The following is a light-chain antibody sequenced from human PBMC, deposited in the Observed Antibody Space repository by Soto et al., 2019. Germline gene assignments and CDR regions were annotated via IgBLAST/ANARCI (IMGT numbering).Light chain of an antibody. CDR3: QSYDGSLSGFEV. J-gene: IGLJ2*01. CDR2: GNS. CDR1: SSNIGAGYD. V-gene: IGLV1-40*01. Sequence: QPVLTQPPSVSGAPGQRVTISCTGSSSNIGAGYDVHWYQQLPGTAPKLLIHGNSNRPSGVPDRFSGSKSGTSASLAITGLQAEDEADYYCQSYDGSLSGFEVFGGGTKLTVL.